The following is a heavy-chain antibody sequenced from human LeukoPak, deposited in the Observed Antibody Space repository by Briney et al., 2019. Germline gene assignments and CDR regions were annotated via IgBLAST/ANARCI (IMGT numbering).Heavy chain of an antibody. D-gene: IGHD3-22*01. V-gene: IGHV3-11*04. Sequence: GGSLRLSCAASGFTFSDYYMSWIRQAPGKGLEWVSYISSSGSTIYYADSVKGRFTISRDNAKNSLYLQMNSLRAEDTAVYYCARESSIGVVTYAFDIWGQGTMVTVSS. J-gene: IGHJ3*02. CDR1: GFTFSDYY. CDR3: ARESSIGVVTYAFDI. CDR2: ISSSGSTI.